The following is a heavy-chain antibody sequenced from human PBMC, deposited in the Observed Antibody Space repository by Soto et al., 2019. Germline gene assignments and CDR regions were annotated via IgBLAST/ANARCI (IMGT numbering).Heavy chain of an antibody. CDR2: IHYSGST. Sequence: PSDTLHLPDPVPPDPDNSGPYYWSWIRQPPGKGLEWIGFIHYSGSTNYNPSLKGRVTMSLDTSKNQVSLNVTSVTAADTAVYYCAATPRYWGQGRLVTVSS. V-gene: IGHV4-61*01. D-gene: IGHD1-26*01. CDR3: AATPRY. J-gene: IGHJ4*02. CDR1: PDPDNSGPYY.